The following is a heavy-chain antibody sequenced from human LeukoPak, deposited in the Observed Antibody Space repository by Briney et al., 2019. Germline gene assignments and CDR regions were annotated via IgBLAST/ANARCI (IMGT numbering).Heavy chain of an antibody. CDR2: ISWNSGSI. J-gene: IGHJ4*02. V-gene: IGHV3-9*01. CDR1: GFTFDDYA. CDR3: AKASGYEIVMAIDY. Sequence: QAGGSLRLSCAASGFTFDDYAMHWVRQAPGKGLEWVSGISWNSGSIGYADSVKGRFTISRDNAKNSLYLQMNSLRAEDTALYYCAKASGYEIVMAIDYWGQGTLVTVSS. D-gene: IGHD5-12*01.